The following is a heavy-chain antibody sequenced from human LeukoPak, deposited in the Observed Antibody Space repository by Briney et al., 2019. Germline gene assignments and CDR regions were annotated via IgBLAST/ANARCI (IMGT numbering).Heavy chain of an antibody. CDR3: ARDLPKYCSGGSCYRHDY. CDR2: INPNSGGT. J-gene: IGHJ4*02. Sequence: ASVKVSCEASGYTFIGYYMHWVRQAPGQGLEWMGWINPNSGGTNYAQRFQGRVTMTRDTSISTAYMELSRLRSDDTAVYYCARDLPKYCSGGSCYRHDYWGQGTLVTVST. D-gene: IGHD2-15*01. V-gene: IGHV1-2*02. CDR1: GYTFIGYY.